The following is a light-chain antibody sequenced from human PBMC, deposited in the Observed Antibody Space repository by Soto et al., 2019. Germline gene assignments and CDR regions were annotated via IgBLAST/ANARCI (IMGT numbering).Light chain of an antibody. Sequence: EIVMTQSPATLSGSPGERGTLSCRASQSVSSSLAWYQQKPGRPPRLLIYNTSTRATGIPARFSGSGSGTEFSLTISSLQSEDFAFYYCQQYNNCPQTFGQGTKVEIK. CDR2: NTS. V-gene: IGKV3-15*01. J-gene: IGKJ1*01. CDR1: QSVSSS. CDR3: QQYNNCPQT.